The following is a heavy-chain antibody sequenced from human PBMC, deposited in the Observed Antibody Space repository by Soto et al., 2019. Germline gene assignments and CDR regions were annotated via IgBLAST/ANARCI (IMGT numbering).Heavy chain of an antibody. CDR3: ARDISTGWCDP. CDR1: GGSVSSYY. J-gene: IGHJ5*02. D-gene: IGHD1-20*01. CDR2: IYYSVST. V-gene: IGHV4-59*02. Sequence: QVQLQESGPGLVKPSETLSLTCTVYGGSVSSYYWSWIRQPPGKGLEWIGYIYYSVSTNYNPTLMRTCTISRDTSKNQVSLKQSSVTAADTSGYYCARDISTGWCDPLGQGTLVTVSS.